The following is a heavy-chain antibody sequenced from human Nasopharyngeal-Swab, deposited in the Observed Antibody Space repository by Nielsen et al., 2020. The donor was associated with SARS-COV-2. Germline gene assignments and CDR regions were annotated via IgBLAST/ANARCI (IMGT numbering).Heavy chain of an antibody. J-gene: IGHJ2*01. CDR3: AKGTTVTGYWYFDL. CDR2: ISWNSGSI. V-gene: IGHV3-9*01. Sequence: SLKISCAASGFTFDDYAMHWVRQAPGKGLEWVSGISWNSGSIGYADSVKGRFTISRDNAKNSLYLQMNSLRAEDTALYYCAKGTTVTGYWYFDLWGRGTLVTGSS. D-gene: IGHD4-17*01. CDR1: GFTFDDYA.